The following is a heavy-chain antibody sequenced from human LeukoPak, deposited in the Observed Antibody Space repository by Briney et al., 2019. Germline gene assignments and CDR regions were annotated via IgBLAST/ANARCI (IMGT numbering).Heavy chain of an antibody. CDR2: IYHSGST. V-gene: IGHV4-30-2*01. CDR3: ARAVTGGEFIFDY. Sequence: PSETLSLTCAVSGGSISSGGYSWSWIRQPPGKGLEWIGYIYHSGSTYYNPSLKSRVTISVDRSKNQFSLKLSSVTAADTAVYYCARAVTGGEFIFDYWGQGTLVTVSS. D-gene: IGHD4-11*01. CDR1: GGSISSGGYS. J-gene: IGHJ4*02.